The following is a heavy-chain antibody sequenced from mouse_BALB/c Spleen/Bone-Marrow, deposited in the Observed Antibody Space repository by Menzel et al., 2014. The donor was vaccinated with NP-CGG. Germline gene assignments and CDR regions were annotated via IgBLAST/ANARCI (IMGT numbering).Heavy chain of an antibody. D-gene: IGHD2-14*01. J-gene: IGHJ1*01. Sequence: EVQRVESGGGFVQPGGSLKLSCEASGFPFTSYNMSWVRQTQEKRLEWVASISTDGGSNSYTETVKGRFTMSRDNAPNXXXXXXXGLKSEDTAMYYCFDYDRYPYCSLDCWGAGTTVTVSS. CDR3: FDYDRYPYCSLDC. CDR2: ISTDGGSN. V-gene: IGHV5-12-2*01. CDR1: GFPFTSYN.